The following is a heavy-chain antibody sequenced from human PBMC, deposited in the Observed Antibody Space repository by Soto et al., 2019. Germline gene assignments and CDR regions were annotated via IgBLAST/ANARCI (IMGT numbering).Heavy chain of an antibody. V-gene: IGHV5-51*01. CDR1: DYSFTSYW. J-gene: IGHJ6*02. D-gene: IGHD5-18*01. CDR2: IYPSDSDT. CDR3: ARLQDTATPGQARVGIDV. Sequence: GESLKISCRASDYSFTSYWIAWVRQMPGQGLELMGIIYPSDSDTRYSPSFQGQVSISADKSITTAYLQWTSLRSSDTAMYYCARLQDTATPGQARVGIDVWGQGTTVTVSS.